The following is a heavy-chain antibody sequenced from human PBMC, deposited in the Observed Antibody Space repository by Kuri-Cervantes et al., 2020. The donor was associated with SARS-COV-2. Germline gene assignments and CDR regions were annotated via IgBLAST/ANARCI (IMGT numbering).Heavy chain of an antibody. V-gene: IGHV1-24*01. CDR3: ATTDTAMVPEFDY. Sequence: ASVKVSCKVSGYTLTELFMHWVRQAPGKGLEWMGGFDPEDGETIYAQKFQGRVTMTEDTSTDTAYMELSSLRSEDTAVYYCATTDTAMVPEFDYWGQGTLVTVPQ. CDR2: FDPEDGET. CDR1: GYTLTELF. D-gene: IGHD5-18*01. J-gene: IGHJ4*02.